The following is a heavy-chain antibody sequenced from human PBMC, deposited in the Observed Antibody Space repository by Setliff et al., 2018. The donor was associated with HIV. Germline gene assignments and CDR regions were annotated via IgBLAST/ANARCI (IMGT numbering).Heavy chain of an antibody. J-gene: IGHJ6*03. D-gene: IGHD3-10*01. V-gene: IGHV4-34*01. CDR3: ARDGPLEGSYRYYYYYMDV. Sequence: SETLSLTCAVYGGSLSGYYWSWIRQPPGKGLEWIGEINHSGSTNYNPSLKSRVTISVDMSKNQFSLKLSSVTAADTAVYYCARDGPLEGSYRYYYYYMDVWGKGTTVTVSS. CDR1: GGSLSGYY. CDR2: INHSGST.